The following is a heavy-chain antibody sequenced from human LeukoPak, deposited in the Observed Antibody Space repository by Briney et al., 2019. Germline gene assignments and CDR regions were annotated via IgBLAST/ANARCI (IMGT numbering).Heavy chain of an antibody. V-gene: IGHV1-69*13. CDR3: ASVTTVTTKGHGAFDV. J-gene: IGHJ3*01. D-gene: IGHD4-17*01. CDR2: ILPIFGSS. CDR1: GGTFSSSA. Sequence: ASVKVSCKASGGTFSSSAISWVRQAPGQGLGWLGGILPIFGSSNYAQNFQGRVTITADESTSTAYMELSSLRSEDTAVYYCASVTTVTTKGHGAFDVWGQGTMVTVSS.